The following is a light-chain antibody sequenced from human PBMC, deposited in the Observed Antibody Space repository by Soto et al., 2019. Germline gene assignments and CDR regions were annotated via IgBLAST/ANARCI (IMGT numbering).Light chain of an antibody. CDR3: RQFGSSPPIS. CDR1: QGVSSSY. J-gene: IGKJ5*01. Sequence: EIVLSMSPGTLSLYKRESSTLSYRAIQGVSSSYLAWYQQIPGQVPRLLMYGASSRATGIPDRFSGSGSGTDFTLTISILEPEDFAVHYCRQFGSSPPISFCQGTRLEIK. V-gene: IGKV3-20*01. CDR2: GAS.